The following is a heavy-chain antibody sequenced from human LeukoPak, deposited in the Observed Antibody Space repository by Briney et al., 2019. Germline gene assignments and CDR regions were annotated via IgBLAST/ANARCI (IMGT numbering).Heavy chain of an antibody. V-gene: IGHV3-7*01. J-gene: IGHJ4*02. D-gene: IGHD2-21*01. CDR1: GFSSSPYW. CDR3: VRDAYGAHFDY. CDR2: IKQDGSEK. Sequence: SVGSLRLSCAASGFSSSPYWITWVRQAPGKGLEWVANIKQDGSEKYYVDSVKGRFTISRDNSKNSLYLQMNGLRADDTAVYYCVRDAYGAHFDYWGQGTLVTVSS.